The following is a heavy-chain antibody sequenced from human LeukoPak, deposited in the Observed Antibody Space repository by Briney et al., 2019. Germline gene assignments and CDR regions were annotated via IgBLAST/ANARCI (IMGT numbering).Heavy chain of an antibody. J-gene: IGHJ4*02. V-gene: IGHV4-38-2*02. CDR1: GYSISSGYY. D-gene: IGHD3-22*01. Sequence: PSETLSLTCTVSGYSISSGYYWGWIRQPPGKGLERIGSIYHSGSTYYNPSLKSRVTISVDTSKNQFSLKLSSVTAADTAVYYCARGDYYESWGQGTLVTVSS. CDR3: ARGDYYES. CDR2: IYHSGST.